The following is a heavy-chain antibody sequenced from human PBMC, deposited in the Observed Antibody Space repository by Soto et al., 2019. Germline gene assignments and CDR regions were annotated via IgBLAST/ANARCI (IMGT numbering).Heavy chain of an antibody. D-gene: IGHD6-13*01. CDR3: ARRRQQLPNFYFDS. J-gene: IGHJ4*02. V-gene: IGHV4-34*01. Sequence: PLETLSLTCAVYGGSFSGYYWSWIRQPPGKGLEWIGEINHSGSTNYNPSLKSRVTISVDTSKNQFSLKLSSVTAADTAVYYCARRRQQLPNFYFDSWGQGTLVTVSS. CDR2: INHSGST. CDR1: GGSFSGYY.